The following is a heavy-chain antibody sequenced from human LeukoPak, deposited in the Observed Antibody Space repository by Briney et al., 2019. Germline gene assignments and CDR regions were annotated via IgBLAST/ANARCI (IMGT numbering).Heavy chain of an antibody. J-gene: IGHJ4*02. CDR1: GTSISTYY. V-gene: IGHV4-59*08. Sequence: SETLSLTCTVSGTSISTYYWSWIRQPPGEGLEWVGYLYYSGSTSYNPSLKSRVTISVDTSKNHFSLKLSSVTAADTAVYYCATVSDQLDYWGQGTLVTVSA. D-gene: IGHD1-1*01. CDR3: ATVSDQLDY. CDR2: LYYSGST.